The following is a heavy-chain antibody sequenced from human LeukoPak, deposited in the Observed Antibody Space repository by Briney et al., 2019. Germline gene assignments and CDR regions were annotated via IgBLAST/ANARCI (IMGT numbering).Heavy chain of an antibody. CDR2: MNPNSGNT. CDR1: GGTFSSYA. D-gene: IGHD4-17*01. CDR3: ARGRHDYGDFTAFDI. Sequence: GASVKVSCKASGGTFSSYAIGRVRQAPGQGLEWMGWMNPNSGNTGYAQKFQGRVTITRNTSISTAYMELSSLRSEDTAVYYCARGRHDYGDFTAFDIWGQGTMVTVSS. V-gene: IGHV1-8*03. J-gene: IGHJ3*02.